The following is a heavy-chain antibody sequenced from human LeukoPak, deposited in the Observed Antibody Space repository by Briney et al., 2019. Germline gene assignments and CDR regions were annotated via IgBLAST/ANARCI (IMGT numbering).Heavy chain of an antibody. CDR2: ISASGHYI. J-gene: IGHJ6*03. CDR3: ARDGSWGDYQFYFYTDV. V-gene: IGHV3-23*01. Sequence: GGSLRLSCEASGFTFRSFAMSGVRQAPGKGLERLSGISASGHYIYNADSVKGRFTISRDNSKNTLYIEINSLRAEDTAVYYCARDGSWGDYQFYFYTDVWGKGTTVTVSS. D-gene: IGHD2-2*01. CDR1: GFTFRSFA.